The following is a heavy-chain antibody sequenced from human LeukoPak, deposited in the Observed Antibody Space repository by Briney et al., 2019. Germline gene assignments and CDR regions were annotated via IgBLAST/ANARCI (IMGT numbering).Heavy chain of an antibody. Sequence: SETLSLTCAVSGGSISSSNWWSWVRQPPGKGLEWIGEIYHSGSTNYNPSLKSRVTISVDTSKNQFSLKLSSVTAADTAVYYCASGAGTTTYFDKWGQGTLVTVSS. J-gene: IGHJ4*02. CDR1: GGSISSSNW. D-gene: IGHD1-26*01. CDR2: IYHSGST. CDR3: ASGAGTTTYFDK. V-gene: IGHV4-4*02.